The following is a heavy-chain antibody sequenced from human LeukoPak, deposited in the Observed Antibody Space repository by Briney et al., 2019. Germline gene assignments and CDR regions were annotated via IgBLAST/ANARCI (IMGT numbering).Heavy chain of an antibody. CDR3: ARHKYSSGWPPEGAFDI. D-gene: IGHD6-19*01. CDR1: GGSISSYY. CDR2: IYTSGST. Sequence: KPSETLSLTYTVSGGSISSYYWGWIRQPAGKGLEWIGRIYTSGSTNYNPSLKSRVTMSVDTSKNQFSLKLSSVTAADTAVYYCARHKYSSGWPPEGAFDIWGQGTMVTVSS. V-gene: IGHV4-4*07. J-gene: IGHJ3*02.